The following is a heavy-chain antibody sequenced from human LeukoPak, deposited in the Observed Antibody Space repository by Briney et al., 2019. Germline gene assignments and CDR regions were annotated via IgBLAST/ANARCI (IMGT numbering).Heavy chain of an antibody. Sequence: SETLSLTCSVSGASVSGGTYYWGWIRQPPGKGLEWIGSIYYTGSTYDNPSLKSGVTITVDTSKNQFSLKLSAVTAADTAVYYCARRGGSGRAFDYWGQGTLVTVSS. D-gene: IGHD1-26*01. V-gene: IGHV4-39*01. CDR1: GASVSGGTYY. J-gene: IGHJ4*02. CDR2: IYYTGST. CDR3: ARRGGSGRAFDY.